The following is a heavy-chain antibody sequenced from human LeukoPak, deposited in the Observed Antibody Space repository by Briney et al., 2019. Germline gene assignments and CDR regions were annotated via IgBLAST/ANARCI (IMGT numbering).Heavy chain of an antibody. CDR3: ARGRQWGGYYYPIDS. Sequence: GGSLRLSCAASGFTVSSNYVSWVRQAPGKGLEWVSVIHSGGTTYYADSVKGRFTISRDNSKNTVYLQMSSLRAEDTAVYFCARGRQWGGYYYPIDSWGQGTLVTVSS. CDR1: GFTVSSNY. V-gene: IGHV3-53*01. D-gene: IGHD3-22*01. J-gene: IGHJ4*02. CDR2: IHSGGTT.